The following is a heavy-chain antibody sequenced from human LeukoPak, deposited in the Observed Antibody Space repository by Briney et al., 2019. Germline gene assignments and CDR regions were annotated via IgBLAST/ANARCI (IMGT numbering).Heavy chain of an antibody. Sequence: GGSLRLSCAASGFTFSDYYMSWIRQAPGKGLEWVSYISSSGSTIYYADSVKGRFTISRDNAKNSLYLQMNSLRAEHTAVYYCARVRRGGDSRYFDYWGQGSLVTVSS. CDR3: ARVRRGGDSRYFDY. J-gene: IGHJ4*02. CDR1: GFTFSDYY. V-gene: IGHV3-11*01. D-gene: IGHD3-16*01. CDR2: ISSSGSTI.